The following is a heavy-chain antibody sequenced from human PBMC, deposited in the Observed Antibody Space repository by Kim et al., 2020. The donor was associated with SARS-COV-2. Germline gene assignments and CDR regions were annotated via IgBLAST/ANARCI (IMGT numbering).Heavy chain of an antibody. J-gene: IGHJ4*02. D-gene: IGHD6-13*01. CDR2: TRNKANSYTT. CDR3: ARGGAAAGTVDY. Sequence: GGSLRLSCAASGFTFSDHYMDWVRQAPGKGLEWVGRTRNKANSYTTEYAASVKGRFTISRDDSKNSLYLQMNSLKTEDTAVYYCARGGAAAGTVDYWGQGTLVTVSS. V-gene: IGHV3-72*01. CDR1: GFTFSDHY.